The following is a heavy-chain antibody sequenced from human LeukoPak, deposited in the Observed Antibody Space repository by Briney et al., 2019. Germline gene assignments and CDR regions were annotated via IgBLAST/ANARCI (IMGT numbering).Heavy chain of an antibody. V-gene: IGHV4-39*01. Sequence: GSLRLSCAASGFTFSSYWMSWIRQPPGKGLEWIGSIYYSGRTYYSPSVKSRVAISVDTSNNQFSLKLSSVTAADTAVYYCARPRVGDDTHDPFDYWGQGTLVTVSS. D-gene: IGHD3-3*01. CDR1: GFTFSSYW. CDR3: ARPRVGDDTHDPFDY. CDR2: IYYSGRT. J-gene: IGHJ4*02.